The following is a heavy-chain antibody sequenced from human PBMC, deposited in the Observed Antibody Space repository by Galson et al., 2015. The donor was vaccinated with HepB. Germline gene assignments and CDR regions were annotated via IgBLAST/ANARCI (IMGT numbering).Heavy chain of an antibody. CDR3: TTGSTHNDYGDYVDY. CDR1: GFTFSNAW. V-gene: IGHV3-15*07. J-gene: IGHJ4*02. D-gene: IGHD4-17*01. CDR2: IKSKTDGGTT. Sequence: SLRLSCAASGFTFSNAWMNWVRQAPGKGLEWVGRIKSKTDGGTTDYAAPVKGRFTISRDDSKNTLYLQMNSLKTEDTAVYYCTTGSTHNDYGDYVDYWGQGTLVTVSS.